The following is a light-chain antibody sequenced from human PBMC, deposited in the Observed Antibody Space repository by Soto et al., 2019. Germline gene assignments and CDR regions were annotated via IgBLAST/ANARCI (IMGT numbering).Light chain of an antibody. CDR2: DAS. CDR3: QQYGSSPIT. J-gene: IGKJ5*01. V-gene: IGKV3-20*01. Sequence: EIVMTQSPVTLSASPGESATLSCRASQNIHNHMSWFLQKPGQTPRLLIYDASNRATGIPARFSGSGSGTDFTLTISRLEPEDFAVYYCQQYGSSPITFGQGTRLEI. CDR1: QNIHNH.